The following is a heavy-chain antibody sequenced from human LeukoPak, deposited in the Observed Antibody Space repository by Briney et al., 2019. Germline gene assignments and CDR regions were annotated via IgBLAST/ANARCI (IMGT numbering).Heavy chain of an antibody. V-gene: IGHV3-23*01. CDR3: AKDREGYGSGIMDV. D-gene: IGHD3-10*01. CDR1: GFTFSRYA. Sequence: PRGSPRLSCAASGFTFSRYALTWVRQAPGKGLEWVSTISDSGGSAYYADSVKGRFTISRDNSKNTLYLQMNSLRAEDTAVYYCAKDREGYGSGIMDVWGQGTTVIVSS. CDR2: ISDSGGSA. J-gene: IGHJ6*02.